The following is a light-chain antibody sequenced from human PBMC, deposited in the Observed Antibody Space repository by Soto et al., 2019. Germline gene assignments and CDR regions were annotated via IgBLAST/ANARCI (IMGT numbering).Light chain of an antibody. Sequence: QSVLTQPPSVSGAPGQRVTISCTGSSSNIGAGYDVHWYQQLPGTAPKLLIYGNSNRPSGVPDRFSGSKSGSSASLAIPGLQAEDEADYYCQSYDSTWVFGGGTKLTVL. V-gene: IGLV1-40*01. J-gene: IGLJ2*01. CDR2: GNS. CDR1: SSNIGAGYD. CDR3: QSYDSTWV.